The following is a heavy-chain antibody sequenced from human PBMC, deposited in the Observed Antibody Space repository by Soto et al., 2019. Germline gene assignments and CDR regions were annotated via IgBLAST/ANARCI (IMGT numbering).Heavy chain of an antibody. CDR2: IYWDDDK. Sequence: SGPTLVNPTQTLTLTGTFSGFSLRTSGVGVGWIRQPPGKALEWLALIYWDDDKRYSPSLKNRLTITRDTSKNQVVLTLTNMDPVDTATYYCAHMIGAVIAFDYWSQARLVTVSS. D-gene: IGHD3-3*01. CDR1: GFSLRTSGVG. V-gene: IGHV2-5*02. J-gene: IGHJ4*01. CDR3: AHMIGAVIAFDY.